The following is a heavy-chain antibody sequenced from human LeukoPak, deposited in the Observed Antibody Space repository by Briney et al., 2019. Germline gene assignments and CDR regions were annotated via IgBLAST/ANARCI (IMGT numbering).Heavy chain of an antibody. CDR2: IYTSGST. V-gene: IGHV4-61*02. Sequence: SKTLSLTCTVSGGSISSGSYYWSWIRQPAGKGLEWIGRIYTSGSTNYNPSLKSRVTISVDTSKNQFSLKLSSVTAADTAVYYCAREGGVRGVTDAFDIWGQGTMVTVSS. CDR1: GGSISSGSYY. CDR3: AREGGVRGVTDAFDI. J-gene: IGHJ3*02. D-gene: IGHD3-16*01.